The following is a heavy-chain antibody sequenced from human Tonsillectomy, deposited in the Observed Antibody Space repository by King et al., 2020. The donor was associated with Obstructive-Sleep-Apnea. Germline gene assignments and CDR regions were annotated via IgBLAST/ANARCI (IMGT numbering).Heavy chain of an antibody. J-gene: IGHJ4*02. CDR3: ARGGYYYFDY. CDR1: GGSISTYY. D-gene: IGHD3-22*01. CDR2: IYYSGST. V-gene: IGHV4-59*08. Sequence: VQLQESGPGLVKPSENLTLTCTVSGGSISTYYWNWFRQAPGKGLEWIGYIYYSGSTNSNPSLKSRVTISVETSKNQFSLNLRSVTAADTAVYYCARGGYYYFDYWGQGTLATVSS.